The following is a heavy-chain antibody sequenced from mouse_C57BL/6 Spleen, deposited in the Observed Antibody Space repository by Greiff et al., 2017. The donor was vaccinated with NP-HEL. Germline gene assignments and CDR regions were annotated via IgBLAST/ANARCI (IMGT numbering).Heavy chain of an antibody. CDR3: ARLELGRGHYYAMDY. V-gene: IGHV2-9-1*01. CDR2: IWTGGGT. D-gene: IGHD4-1*01. CDR1: GFSLTSYA. J-gene: IGHJ4*01. Sequence: QVQLKESGPGLVAPSQRLSITCTVSGFSLTSYAISWVRQPPGKGLEWLGVIWTGGGTNYNSALKSRLSISKDNSKSQVFLKMNSLQTDDTARYYCARLELGRGHYYAMDYWGQGTSVTVSS.